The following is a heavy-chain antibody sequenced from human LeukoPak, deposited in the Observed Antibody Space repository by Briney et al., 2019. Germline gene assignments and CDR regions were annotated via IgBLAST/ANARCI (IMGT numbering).Heavy chain of an antibody. V-gene: IGHV4-39*01. CDR2: IYYSGST. D-gene: IGHD2-2*01. J-gene: IGHJ4*02. Sequence: SETLSLTCTVSGGSISSSSHYWGWIRQPPGKGLEWIGSIYYSGSTYYNPSLKSRVTISVDTSKNQFSLKLNSVTAADTALYYCARQSTSTSRDFDYWGQGTLVTVSS. CDR1: GGSISSSSHY. CDR3: ARQSTSTSRDFDY.